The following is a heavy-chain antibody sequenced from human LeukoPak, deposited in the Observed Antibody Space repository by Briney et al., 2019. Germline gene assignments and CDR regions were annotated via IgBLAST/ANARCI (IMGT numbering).Heavy chain of an antibody. CDR3: ARDGGGCSGGSCYSRWDYYYYYYYMDV. D-gene: IGHD2-15*01. CDR1: GYTFTSYG. Sequence: ASVKVSCKASGYTFTSYGISWVRQAPGQGLEWMGIINPSGGSTSYAQKFQGRVTMTRDMSTSTVYMELSSLRSEDTAVYYCARDGGGCSGGSCYSRWDYYYYYYYMDVWGKGTTVTVSS. V-gene: IGHV1-46*01. J-gene: IGHJ6*03. CDR2: INPSGGST.